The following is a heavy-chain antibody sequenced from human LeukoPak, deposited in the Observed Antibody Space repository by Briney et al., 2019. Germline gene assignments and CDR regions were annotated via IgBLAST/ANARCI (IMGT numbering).Heavy chain of an antibody. CDR1: GYTFASYW. J-gene: IGHJ4*02. CDR2: IYPGDSST. CDR3: AREGNDY. V-gene: IGHV5-51*01. Sequence: GESLRMSCKGAGYTFASYWIGWVRQMPWEGLEWVGIIYPGDSSTRYSASFEGQVTISADTYISTTYMQWSSMKASDSATYYCAREGNDYWGQGTLVTVSS.